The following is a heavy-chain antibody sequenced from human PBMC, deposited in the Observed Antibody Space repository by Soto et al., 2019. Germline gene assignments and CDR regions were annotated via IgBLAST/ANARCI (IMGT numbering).Heavy chain of an antibody. CDR1: GYTFTNYG. CDR3: VKGEYYYDSSGYYPFDY. CDR2: ITTDKGKT. V-gene: IGHV1-18*01. D-gene: IGHD3-22*01. Sequence: ASVKVSCKTSGYTFTNYGISWVRQAPGQGLEWMGWITTDKGKTTYAQKFQGRVTMTTDTSTSTAYMELSSLRADDTAVYYCVKGEYYYDSSGYYPFDYWGQGTLVTVSS. J-gene: IGHJ4*02.